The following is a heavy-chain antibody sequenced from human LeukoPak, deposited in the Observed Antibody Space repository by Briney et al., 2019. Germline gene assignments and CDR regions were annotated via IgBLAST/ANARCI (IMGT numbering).Heavy chain of an antibody. V-gene: IGHV3-11*04. J-gene: IGHJ4*02. CDR1: GFTFSDNY. CDR3: ARDPRTVRV. D-gene: IGHD1-1*01. Sequence: PGGSLRLSCAASGFTFSDNYMTWVRQAPGKGLEWLSYISGNGGVIQYADSVKGRFTISRDNAKNLLYLQMDSLRVEDTAIYYCARDPRTVRVWGQGTLVTVSS. CDR2: ISGNGGVI.